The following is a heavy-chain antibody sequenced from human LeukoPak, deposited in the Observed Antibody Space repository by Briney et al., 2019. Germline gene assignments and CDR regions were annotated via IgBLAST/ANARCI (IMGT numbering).Heavy chain of an antibody. V-gene: IGHV4-59*01. CDR3: ARGGYTSYYYYMDV. J-gene: IGHJ6*03. Sequence: SETLSLTCTVSGGSISSYYWSWIRQPPGKGLEWIGYIYYSGSTNYNPSLKSRVTISVDTSKNQFSLKLSSVTAEDTAVYYCARGGYTSYYYYMDVWGEGTTVTVSS. D-gene: IGHD5-18*01. CDR1: GGSISSYY. CDR2: IYYSGST.